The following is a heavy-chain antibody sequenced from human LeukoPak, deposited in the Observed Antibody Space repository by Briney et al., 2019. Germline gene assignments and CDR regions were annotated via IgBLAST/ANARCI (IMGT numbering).Heavy chain of an antibody. D-gene: IGHD1-26*01. CDR2: ISSSSSTI. Sequence: GGSLRPSCAASGFTFSSYSMNWVRQAPGKGLEWVSYISSSSSTIYYADSVKGRFTISRDNAKNSLYLQMNSLRDEDTAVYYCARDRRGSYRLQSDYWGQGTLVTVSS. CDR1: GFTFSSYS. J-gene: IGHJ4*02. V-gene: IGHV3-48*02. CDR3: ARDRRGSYRLQSDY.